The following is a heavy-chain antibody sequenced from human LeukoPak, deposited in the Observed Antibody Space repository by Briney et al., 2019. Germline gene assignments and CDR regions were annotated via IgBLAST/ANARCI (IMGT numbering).Heavy chain of an antibody. CDR3: ARDEVAGTIDAFDI. Sequence: GGSLRLSCAASGFTFSSYWMHWVRQAPGEGLVWVSRIKSDGSSTSYADSVKGRFTISRDNAKNTLYLQMNSLRAEDTAVYYCARDEVAGTIDAFDIWGQGTMVTVSS. CDR2: IKSDGSST. J-gene: IGHJ3*02. D-gene: IGHD6-19*01. V-gene: IGHV3-74*01. CDR1: GFTFSSYW.